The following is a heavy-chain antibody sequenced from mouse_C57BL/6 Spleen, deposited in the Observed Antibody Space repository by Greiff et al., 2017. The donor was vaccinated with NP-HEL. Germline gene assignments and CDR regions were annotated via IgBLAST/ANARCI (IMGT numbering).Heavy chain of an antibody. D-gene: IGHD1-1*01. CDR3: ARPYGSSYFDY. CDR1: GFTFSSYG. Sequence: VESGGDLVKPGGSLKLSCAASGFTFSSYGMSWVRQTPDKRLEWVATISSGGSYTYYPDSVKGRFTISRDNAKNTLYLQMSSLKSEDTAMYYCARPYGSSYFDYWGQGTTLTVSS. V-gene: IGHV5-6*01. J-gene: IGHJ2*01. CDR2: ISSGGSYT.